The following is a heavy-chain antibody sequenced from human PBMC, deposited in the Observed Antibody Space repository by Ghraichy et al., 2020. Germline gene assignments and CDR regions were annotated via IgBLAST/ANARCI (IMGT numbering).Heavy chain of an antibody. Sequence: GGSLRLSCAASGFSFSTYTMTWVRQAPGRGLEWVATLRQDVSEKFYVDSVRGRFTISGDNAKNSVYLQMNSLRADDTAVYYCARLHITGERGRGYFDYCGPGTLVTVSS. CDR2: LRQDVSEK. CDR3: ARLHITGERGRGYFDY. CDR1: GFSFSTYT. D-gene: IGHD7-27*01. V-gene: IGHV3-7*05. J-gene: IGHJ4*02.